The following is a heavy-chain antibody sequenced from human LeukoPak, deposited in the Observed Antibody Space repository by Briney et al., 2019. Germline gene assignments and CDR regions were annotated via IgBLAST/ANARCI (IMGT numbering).Heavy chain of an antibody. D-gene: IGHD5-18*01. Sequence: ASVKVSCKASGYTFTSYDFNWLRQATGQGPEWMGWMNPNSGATGYAQKFQGRVTMARSASINTAYMELTNLRSEDTAVYYCATSGYAYAALDIWGQGTMVTVSS. CDR2: MNPNSGAT. CDR1: GYTFTSYD. J-gene: IGHJ3*02. CDR3: ATSGYAYAALDI. V-gene: IGHV1-8*01.